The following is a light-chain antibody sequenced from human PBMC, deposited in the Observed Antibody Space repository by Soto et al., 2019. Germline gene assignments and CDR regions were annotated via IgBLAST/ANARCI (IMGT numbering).Light chain of an antibody. J-gene: IGLJ3*02. CDR1: SSNIGSNY. CDR3: GTWDSSLSGVL. Sequence: QSVLTQPPSVSAAPGQRVTISCSGSSSNIGSNYVSWYQQLPETAPKLLIYDNDKRPSGIPDRFSASKSGTSATLGITGLQTGDEADYYCGTWDSSLSGVLFDGGTKLTVL. V-gene: IGLV1-51*01. CDR2: DND.